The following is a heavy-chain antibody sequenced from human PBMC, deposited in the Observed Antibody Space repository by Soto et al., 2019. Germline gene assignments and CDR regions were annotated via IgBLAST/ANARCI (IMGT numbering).Heavy chain of an antibody. CDR1: GYTFTGYY. D-gene: IGHD5-18*01. CDR2: INPNSGGT. J-gene: IGHJ6*02. CDR3: ARAGGQILLGYSYGYYYYGMDV. Sequence: ASVKVSCKASGYTFTGYYMHWVRQAPGQGLEWMGWINPNSGGTNYAQKFQGWVTMTRDTSISTAYMELSRLRSDDTAVYYCARAGGQILLGYSYGYYYYGMDVWGQGTTVTVSS. V-gene: IGHV1-2*04.